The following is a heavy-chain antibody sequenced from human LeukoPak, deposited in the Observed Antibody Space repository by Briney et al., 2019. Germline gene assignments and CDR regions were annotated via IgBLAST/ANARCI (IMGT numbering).Heavy chain of an antibody. D-gene: IGHD3-22*01. J-gene: IGHJ4*02. CDR2: MYSGGST. CDR1: GFSVSSNY. CDR3: ARDRHKYNYDSGGYPPY. V-gene: IGHV3-53*01. Sequence: PGGSLRLTCAASGFSVSSNYLSWVRQAPGKGLEWVSVMYSGGSTFYADSVKGRFTISRDNAKNSLYLQMNTLRAEDTAVYYCARDRHKYNYDSGGYPPYWGQGTLVTVSS.